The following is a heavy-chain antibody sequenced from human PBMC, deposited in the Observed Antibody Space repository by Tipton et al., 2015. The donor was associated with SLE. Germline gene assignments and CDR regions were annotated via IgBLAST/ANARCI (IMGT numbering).Heavy chain of an antibody. J-gene: IGHJ3*02. CDR3: ARTLDALDI. CDR1: GGSISRIGYY. Sequence: LSLTCTVSGGSISRIGYYWSWIRQHPGKGLEWIGYIYHTGSTYYNPSLESRVAISMDTSKNQFSLKLTAVTAADTAVYYCARTLDALDIWGQGTMVTVSS. CDR2: IYHTGST. V-gene: IGHV4-31*03.